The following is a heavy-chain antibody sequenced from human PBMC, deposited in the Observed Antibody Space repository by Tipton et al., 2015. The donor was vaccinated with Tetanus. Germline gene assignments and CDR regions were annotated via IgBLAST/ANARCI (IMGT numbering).Heavy chain of an antibody. CDR2: MFYRGGST. D-gene: IGHD2-21*01. Sequence: TLSLTCTVSGASVTTYYWYWMRQTPGKELDWLGYMFYRGGSTKYNPSPKSRLSMSLHTSQNHFCLKLNSVTAADTAVYYYAGRQGMIHSFDIRGQGTVVSVSS. J-gene: IGHJ3*02. CDR1: GASVTTYY. V-gene: IGHV4-59*02. CDR3: AGRQGMIHSFDI.